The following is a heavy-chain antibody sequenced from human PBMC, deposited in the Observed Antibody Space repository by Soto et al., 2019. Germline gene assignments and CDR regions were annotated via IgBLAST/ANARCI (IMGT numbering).Heavy chain of an antibody. D-gene: IGHD3-3*01. CDR1: GYTFTGYY. J-gene: IGHJ6*02. CDR3: ARARVRKNYDFWSGYPLYYGMDV. V-gene: IGHV1-2*04. CDR2: INPNSGGT. Sequence: SVKVSCKASGYTFTGYYMHWVRQAPGQGLEWMGWINPNSGGTNYAQKFQGWVTMTRDTSISTAYMELSRLRSDDTAVYYCARARVRKNYDFWSGYPLYYGMDVWGQGITVTVSS.